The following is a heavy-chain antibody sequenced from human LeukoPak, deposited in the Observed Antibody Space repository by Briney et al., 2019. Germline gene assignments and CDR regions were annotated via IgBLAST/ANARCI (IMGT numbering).Heavy chain of an antibody. J-gene: IGHJ4*02. CDR1: GFIFTNYF. CDR2: IKRDGSE. D-gene: IGHD3-3*01. Sequence: GGSLRLSCAASGFIFTNYFMSWVRQAPGKGLEWVASIKRDGSEKYVDSVRGRFTISRDNTMNSLYLQMSSLRAEDTAVYYCATDRGWRTSGYYLYYFEYWGQGTLVTFSS. V-gene: IGHV3-7*01. CDR3: ATDRGWRTSGYYLYYFEY.